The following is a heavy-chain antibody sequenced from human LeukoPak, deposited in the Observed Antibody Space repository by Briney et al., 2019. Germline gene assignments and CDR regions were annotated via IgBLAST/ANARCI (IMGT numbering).Heavy chain of an antibody. D-gene: IGHD2-15*01. V-gene: IGHV3-48*04. CDR3: ARESLGYCSGSTCYYFFMDF. CDR2: ISGSSSTI. J-gene: IGHJ6*03. CDR1: GFTFSSYS. Sequence: SGGSLRLSCAASGFTFSSYSMNWVRQAPGKGLEWLSYISGSSSTIYYADFVKGRFTISRDNAKNSLYLQMNSLRAEDTAVYFCARESLGYCSGSTCYYFFMDFWGKGTTVTVSS.